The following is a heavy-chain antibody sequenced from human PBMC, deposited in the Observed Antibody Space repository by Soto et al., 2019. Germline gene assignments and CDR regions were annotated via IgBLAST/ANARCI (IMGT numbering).Heavy chain of an antibody. CDR2: ISGTSPST. Sequence: EVQLLESGGGLVQPGGSLRLSCAASGFTFSAYAMSWVRQAPGKGLEWVSAISGTSPSTYYADSVQGRFTISRDSSRKTLFLQMNALRAEYTAVNFCAIRIFGVEYWGQGTQGTVSS. D-gene: IGHD3-3*01. V-gene: IGHV3-23*01. J-gene: IGHJ4*02. CDR1: GFTFSAYA. CDR3: AIRIFGVEY.